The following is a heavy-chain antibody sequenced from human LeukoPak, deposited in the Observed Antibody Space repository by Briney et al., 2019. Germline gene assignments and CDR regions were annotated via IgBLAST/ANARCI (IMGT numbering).Heavy chain of an antibody. J-gene: IGHJ4*02. CDR2: INPSGGST. CDR1: GYAFTYYY. CDR3: ASSEDGYNPFDY. V-gene: IGHV1-2*02. Sequence: ASVKVSCTASGYAFTYYYIHWVRQAPGQGLEWMGIINPSGGSTSYAQKFQGRVTMTRDTSISTAYMELSRLRSDDTAVYYCASSEDGYNPFDYWGQGTLVTVSS. D-gene: IGHD5-24*01.